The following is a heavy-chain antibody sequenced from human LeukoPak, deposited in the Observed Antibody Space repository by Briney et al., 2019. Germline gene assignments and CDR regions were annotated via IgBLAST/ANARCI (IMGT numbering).Heavy chain of an antibody. V-gene: IGHV1-46*01. CDR3: ARDSNYGGNSYFDY. CDR1: GYTFTHYY. Sequence: ASVKVSCKASGYTFTHYYLYWVRQAPGQWLEWMGTFNPSGGSTSYAQKFQGRVTLTRDTSTSTLYMELSSLRSEDTAVYYCARDSNYGGNSYFDYWGQGTLVTVSS. CDR2: FNPSGGST. J-gene: IGHJ4*02. D-gene: IGHD4-23*01.